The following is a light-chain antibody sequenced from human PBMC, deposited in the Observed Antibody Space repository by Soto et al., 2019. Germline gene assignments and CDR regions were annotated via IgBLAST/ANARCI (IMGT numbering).Light chain of an antibody. J-gene: IGKJ1*01. CDR3: QQYNNWRT. V-gene: IGKV3-15*01. Sequence: EIVMTQSPATLSVSPGERATLSCRASQSVSSNLVWYQQKPGQAPRLLIDGASTRATGIPARFSGSGSGTEFTLTISSLQSEDFAVYYCQQYNNWRTIGQGTKV. CDR1: QSVSSN. CDR2: GAS.